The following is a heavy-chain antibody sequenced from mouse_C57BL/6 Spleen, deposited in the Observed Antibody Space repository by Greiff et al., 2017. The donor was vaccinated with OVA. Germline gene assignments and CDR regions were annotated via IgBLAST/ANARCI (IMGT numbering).Heavy chain of an antibody. Sequence: VQLQQPGAELVMPGASVKLSCKASGYTFTSYWMHWVKQRPGQGLEWIGEIDPSDSYTNYNQKFKGKSTLTVDKSSSTAYMQRSSLTSEDSAVYYCARDYYGSSSKYFDVWGTGTTVTVSS. V-gene: IGHV1-69*01. J-gene: IGHJ1*03. D-gene: IGHD1-1*01. CDR1: GYTFTSYW. CDR3: ARDYYGSSSKYFDV. CDR2: IDPSDSYT.